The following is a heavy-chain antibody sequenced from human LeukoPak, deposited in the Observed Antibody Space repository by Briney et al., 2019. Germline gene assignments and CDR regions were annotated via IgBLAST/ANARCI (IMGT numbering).Heavy chain of an antibody. CDR3: AKYCGADCFSGIDH. Sequence: GGTLRLSCVASGFTSSNYAMTWVRQAPGKGLEWVSTVSGPGTDTYYVDSLKGRFTISRDNSKQTVYLQMKNLRHEDTAIYYCAKYCGADCFSGIDHWGQGTLVTVSS. CDR2: VSGPGTDT. V-gene: IGHV3-23*01. J-gene: IGHJ4*02. D-gene: IGHD2-21*02. CDR1: GFTSSNYA.